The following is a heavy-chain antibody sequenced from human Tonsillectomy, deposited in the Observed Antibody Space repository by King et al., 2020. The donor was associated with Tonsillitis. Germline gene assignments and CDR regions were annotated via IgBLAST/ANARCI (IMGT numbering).Heavy chain of an antibody. J-gene: IGHJ6*03. CDR3: AKYESQRFWTGYYDYYYMDV. CDR2: IIPVFGTP. Sequence: QLVQSGAEVKKPGSSVKVSCKASGGTFSRYAISWVRQAHGQGLEWMGGIIPVFGTPIYAQSFQGRVTITADDSTNTAYLELSSLRSEDTAVYYCAKYESQRFWTGYYDYYYMDVWGTGTTVTVSS. V-gene: IGHV1-69*01. D-gene: IGHD3/OR15-3a*01. CDR1: GGTFSRYA.